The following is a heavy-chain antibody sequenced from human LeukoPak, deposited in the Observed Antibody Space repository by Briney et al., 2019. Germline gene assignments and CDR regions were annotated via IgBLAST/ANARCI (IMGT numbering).Heavy chain of an antibody. CDR3: ARESVGATYFDY. D-gene: IGHD1-26*01. Sequence: GGSLRLSCAASGFTFSSSCMSWVRQAPGKGLEWVSNIKKDGSEKYYVDSVKGRFTISRDNAKNSLCLQVNSLRAEATAVYCCARESVGATYFDYWGQGTLVTVSS. J-gene: IGHJ4*02. CDR1: GFTFSSSC. CDR2: IKKDGSEK. V-gene: IGHV3-7*05.